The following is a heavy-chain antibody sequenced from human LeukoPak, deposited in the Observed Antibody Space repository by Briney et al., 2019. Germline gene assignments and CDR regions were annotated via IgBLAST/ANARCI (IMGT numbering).Heavy chain of an antibody. CDR2: IGSSGGGI. V-gene: IGHV3-23*01. CDR1: GFTFSTYT. CDR3: AQQVGYCSSGNCYFTH. J-gene: IGHJ1*01. D-gene: IGHD2-15*01. Sequence: GGSLRLSCAASGFTFSTYTMYWVRHPPGKGLEWVSIIGSSGGGIHYADSVKGRFTISRDNSKNTLYLQMNSLRAEDAAVYYCAQQVGYCSSGNCYFTHWGQGTLVTVSS.